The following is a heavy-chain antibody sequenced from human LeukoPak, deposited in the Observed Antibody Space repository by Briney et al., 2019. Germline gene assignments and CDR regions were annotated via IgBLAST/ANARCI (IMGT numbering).Heavy chain of an antibody. CDR1: GGSISSGSYY. V-gene: IGHV4-39*01. D-gene: IGHD5-12*01. J-gene: IGHJ6*03. CDR2: IYYSGST. CDR3: ARHGATTTRYYYYYYYMDV. Sequence: SETLSLTCTVSGGSISSGSYYWSWIRQPPGKGLEWIGSIYYSGSTYYNPSLKSRVTISVDTSKNQFSLKLSSVTAADTAVYYCARHGATTTRYYYYYYYMDVWGKGTTVTVSS.